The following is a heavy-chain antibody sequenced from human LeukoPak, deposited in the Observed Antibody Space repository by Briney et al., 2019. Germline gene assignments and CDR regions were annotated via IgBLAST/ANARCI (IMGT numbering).Heavy chain of an antibody. CDR2: IYYSGST. Sequence: PSETLSLTCTVSGDSISSSTYYWGWIRQPPGKGLEWIGTIYYSGSTYYNPSLKSRVTILVDTSKNQFSLKLTSVTTADTAVYYCAGGDYFDSSGYASWRFDIWGQGTMVTVSS. V-gene: IGHV4-39*07. J-gene: IGHJ3*02. CDR1: GDSISSSTYY. D-gene: IGHD3-22*01. CDR3: AGGDYFDSSGYASWRFDI.